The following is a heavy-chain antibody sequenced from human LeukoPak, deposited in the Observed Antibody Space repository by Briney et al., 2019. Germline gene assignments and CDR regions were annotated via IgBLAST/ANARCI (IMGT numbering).Heavy chain of an antibody. J-gene: IGHJ4*02. CDR3: ATGGGGY. D-gene: IGHD2-15*01. V-gene: IGHV3-48*02. CDR1: GFTFSNYT. CDR2: ITTHSSNM. Sequence: GGSLRLSCKASGFTFSNYTMNWVRQAPGKGLEWVSYITTHSSNMLYSGSVKGRFIISRDNAENSLYLQMNSLRDEDTAVYYCATGGGGYWGQGTLVTVSS.